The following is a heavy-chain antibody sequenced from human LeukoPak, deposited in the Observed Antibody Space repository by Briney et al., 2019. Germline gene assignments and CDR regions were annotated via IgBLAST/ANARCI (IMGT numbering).Heavy chain of an antibody. V-gene: IGHV3-7*03. CDR1: GFTFSTSW. CDR3: ARESYDSSGYYENNWFDP. D-gene: IGHD3-22*01. J-gene: IGHJ5*02. Sequence: GGSLRLSCAASGFTFSTSWMSWVRQVPGKGLEWVANIKKDGSETYYVDSVKGRFTISRDNAKNSLYLQMNSLRAEDTAMYYCARESYDSSGYYENNWFDPWGQGTLVTVSS. CDR2: IKKDGSET.